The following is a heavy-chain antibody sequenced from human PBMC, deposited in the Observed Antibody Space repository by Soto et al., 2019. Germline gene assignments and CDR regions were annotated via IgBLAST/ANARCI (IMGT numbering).Heavy chain of an antibody. CDR3: VRVHLSSVRYNSPDH. V-gene: IGHV3-72*01. CDR1: GFTFSDYY. CDR2: IRNKANSYDT. J-gene: IGHJ5*02. Sequence: EVQLVESGGGLVQPGGSLRLSCEASGFTFSDYYMDWVRQAPGKGLEWVGRIRNKANSYDTHNGASVPGRFIVSRDDSINPLYLQMTLLQTEDTAAHYCVRVHLSSVRYNSPDHWGQGILVTVSS. D-gene: IGHD6-19*01.